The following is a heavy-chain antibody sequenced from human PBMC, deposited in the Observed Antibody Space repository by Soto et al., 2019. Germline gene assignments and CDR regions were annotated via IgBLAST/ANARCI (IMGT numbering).Heavy chain of an antibody. J-gene: IGHJ6*02. CDR2: ISYDGGSNK. CDR3: ARVVATITDSYYGMDV. CDR1: GFTFSSYA. D-gene: IGHD5-12*01. V-gene: IGHV3-30-3*01. Sequence: QVQLVESGGGVVQPGRSLRLSCAASGFTFSSYAMHWVRQAPGEGLEWVAVISYDGGSNKYYADSVKGRFTISRDNSRNTLYLQMNSLRAEDTAVYYCARVVATITDSYYGMDVWGQGTTVTVSS.